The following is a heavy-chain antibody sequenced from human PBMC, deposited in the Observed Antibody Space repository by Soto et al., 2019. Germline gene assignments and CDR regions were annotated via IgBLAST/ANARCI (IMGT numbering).Heavy chain of an antibody. D-gene: IGHD5-18*01. CDR3: ARDVGYSYGYAFDI. Sequence: SETLSLTCTVSGGSTTSGCYYWSWIRQHPGKGLEWIAYIYYSGSAYYNPSLKSRVTISVDTSKNQFSLRLTSVTAADTAVYYCARDVGYSYGYAFDIWGQGTVVTVSS. V-gene: IGHV4-31*03. J-gene: IGHJ3*02. CDR2: IYYSGSA. CDR1: GGSTTSGCYY.